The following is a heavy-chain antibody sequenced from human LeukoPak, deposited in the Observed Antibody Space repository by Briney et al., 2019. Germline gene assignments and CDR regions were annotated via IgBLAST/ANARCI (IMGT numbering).Heavy chain of an antibody. CDR2: INHSGGT. CDR3: ARVGWRYFDWLAP. Sequence: SETLSLTCAVSGHSISRDYSWGWIRQPPGKGLEWIGSINHSGGTYYNQSLKSRVTISRDTSENQFSLNLNDVTAADTAVYYCARVGWRYFDWLAPWGQGTLVTVSS. CDR1: GHSISRDYS. D-gene: IGHD3-9*01. J-gene: IGHJ5*02. V-gene: IGHV4-38-2*01.